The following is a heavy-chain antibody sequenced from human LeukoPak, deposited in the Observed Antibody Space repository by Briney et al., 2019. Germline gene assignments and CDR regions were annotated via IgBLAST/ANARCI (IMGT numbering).Heavy chain of an antibody. V-gene: IGHV1-18*01. CDR1: GYTFTSYG. D-gene: IGHD3-22*01. CDR2: ISAYNGNT. CDR3: ARLGRAITYYYDSSGYYPLLDY. Sequence: ASVKVSCKASGYTFTSYGISWVRQAPGQGLEWMGWISAYNGNTNYAQKLQGRVTMTTDTSTSTAYMELRSLRSDDTAVYYCARLGRAITYYYDSSGYYPLLDYWGQGTLVTVSS. J-gene: IGHJ4*02.